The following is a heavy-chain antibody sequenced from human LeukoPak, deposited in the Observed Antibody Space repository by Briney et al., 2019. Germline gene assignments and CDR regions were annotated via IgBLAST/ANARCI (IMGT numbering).Heavy chain of an antibody. CDR3: TREAVTANGYFDY. CDR1: EFTFSDHY. CDR2: IKSKTDGGTT. Sequence: GGSLRLSCVASEFTFSDHYMDWVRQAPAKGLEWVGRIKSKTDGGTTDYAAPVKGRFTISRDDSKNTLYLQMNSLKTEDTAVYYCTREAVTANGYFDYWGQGTLVTVSS. D-gene: IGHD2-21*02. V-gene: IGHV3-15*01. J-gene: IGHJ4*02.